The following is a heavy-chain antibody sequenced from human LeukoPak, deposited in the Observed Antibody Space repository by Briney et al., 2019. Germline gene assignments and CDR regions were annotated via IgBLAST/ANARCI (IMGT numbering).Heavy chain of an antibody. D-gene: IGHD1-1*01. J-gene: IGHJ4*02. CDR3: ARVNWNPDY. Sequence: PSETLSLTCTVSGYSISSGFHWGWIRQPPGKGLEWIGSIHRSGSTYYNPSLKSRVTISVDTSKNQFSLKLGSVTAADTAVYYCARVNWNPDYWGQGTLVTVSS. CDR2: IHRSGST. CDR1: GYSISSGFH. V-gene: IGHV4-38-2*02.